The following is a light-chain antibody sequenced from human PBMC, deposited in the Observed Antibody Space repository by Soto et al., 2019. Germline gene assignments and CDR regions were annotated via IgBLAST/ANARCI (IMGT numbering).Light chain of an antibody. Sequence: EIVRTQSPAALSVSPGDIATLPGRASRSISRNLTWYQQRPGQAPRRLIYAASTRATGLPARFSGSGSGREFTLTISSVEAEDFVVYSCMQGNNWPLTFGQGTKVDIK. CDR1: RSISRN. J-gene: IGKJ1*01. CDR3: MQGNNWPLT. V-gene: IGKV3-15*01. CDR2: AAS.